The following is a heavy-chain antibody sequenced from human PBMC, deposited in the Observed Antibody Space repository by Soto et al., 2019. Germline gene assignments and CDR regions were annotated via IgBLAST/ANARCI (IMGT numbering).Heavy chain of an antibody. CDR3: ARHGSY. CDR2: IYFSGST. V-gene: IGHV4-39*01. Sequence: QLQLQESGPGLVKPSETLSLTCTVSGVSITNTSNYGGWIRQPPGKGLEWIGTIYFSGSTFYNPSLKSRLTISVDTSKNQFSLRLSSVTAADTAVYYCARHGSYWGQGTLVAVSS. J-gene: IGHJ4*02. CDR1: GVSITNTSNY.